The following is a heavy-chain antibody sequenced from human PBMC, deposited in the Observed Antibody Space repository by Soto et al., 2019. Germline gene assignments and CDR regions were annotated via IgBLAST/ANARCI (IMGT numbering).Heavy chain of an antibody. CDR3: ASHGGDSYGWVSS. Sequence: SETLSLTCTVSGDSISSSTYHWGWIRQPPGKGREWIGSIYYSGSTYYNPSSKRRVSLSADMSKNQFCLNLNSVTAAHTPVYFCASHGGDSYGWVSSWGQGTLVTVPP. D-gene: IGHD5-18*01. CDR2: IYYSGST. CDR1: GDSISSSTYH. V-gene: IGHV4-39*01. J-gene: IGHJ4*02.